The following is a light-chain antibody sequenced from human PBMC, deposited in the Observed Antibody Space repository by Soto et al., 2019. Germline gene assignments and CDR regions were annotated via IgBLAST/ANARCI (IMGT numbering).Light chain of an antibody. J-gene: IGLJ1*01. CDR1: SSDVGSYNS. V-gene: IGLV2-18*02. CDR3: SSYTTSNTYV. Sequence: QSALTQPPSVSGSPGQSVTISCTGTSSDVGSYNSVYWYQQSPGTVPKLMIYEFSNRPSGVPDRFSGSKSGNTASLTISGLQAEDEADYYCSSYTTSNTYVFGTGTKVTVL. CDR2: EFS.